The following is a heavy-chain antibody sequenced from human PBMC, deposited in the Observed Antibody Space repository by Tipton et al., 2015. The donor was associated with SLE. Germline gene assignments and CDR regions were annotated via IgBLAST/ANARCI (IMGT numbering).Heavy chain of an antibody. CDR2: IRADGSNK. CDR3: AGGTGAYFDH. D-gene: IGHD3-16*01. V-gene: IGHV3-30*04. Sequence: SLRLSCAASGFSFNTYAVHWVRQAPGKGLEWVAFIRADGSNKDYADSVKGRFTISRDNSKNTLYLQMNRLRVEDTAVYYCAGGTGAYFDHWGQGTLVTVSS. J-gene: IGHJ4*02. CDR1: GFSFNTYA.